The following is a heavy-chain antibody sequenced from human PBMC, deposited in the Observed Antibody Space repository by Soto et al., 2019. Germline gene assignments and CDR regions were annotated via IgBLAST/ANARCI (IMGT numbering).Heavy chain of an antibody. CDR1: GFTFSSYG. J-gene: IGHJ3*02. D-gene: IGHD5-12*01. CDR3: ARDGQYRTDGFDI. V-gene: IGHV3-33*01. Sequence: GGPLRLSCAASGFTFSSYGMHWVSQAPGKGLEWVAVIWYDGSNKYYADSVKGRFTISRDNSKNTLYLQMNSLRAEDTAVYYCARDGQYRTDGFDIWGQGTMVTVSS. CDR2: IWYDGSNK.